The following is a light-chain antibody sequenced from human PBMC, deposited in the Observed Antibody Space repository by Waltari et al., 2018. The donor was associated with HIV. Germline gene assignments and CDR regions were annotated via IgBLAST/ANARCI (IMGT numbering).Light chain of an antibody. Sequence: EIVLTQSPATLSLSPGERATLSCRASQSVRTSLSWYQQKPGQAPRLLISHASNRATGIPARFSGSGSGTDFTLIISSLEPEDFAFYYCLQWSNWPLTFGPGTRVDVK. V-gene: IGKV3-11*01. J-gene: IGKJ3*01. CDR3: LQWSNWPLT. CDR2: HAS. CDR1: QSVRTS.